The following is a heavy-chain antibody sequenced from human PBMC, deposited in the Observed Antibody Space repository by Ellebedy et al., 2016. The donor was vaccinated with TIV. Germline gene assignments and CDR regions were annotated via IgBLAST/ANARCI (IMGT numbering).Heavy chain of an antibody. D-gene: IGHD1-1*01. Sequence: GGSLRLSCAASELTVTSNFMSWVRQAPGKGREWFSTIAIDSTTYYADSVKGRFTISRDNSKNTLDIQMNSLRAEDTAVYYCARETYNDVDLKIWGIFDIWGQGTMVTVSS. J-gene: IGHJ3*02. CDR2: IAIDSTT. V-gene: IGHV3-66*01. CDR1: ELTVTSNF. CDR3: ARETYNDVDLKIWGIFDI.